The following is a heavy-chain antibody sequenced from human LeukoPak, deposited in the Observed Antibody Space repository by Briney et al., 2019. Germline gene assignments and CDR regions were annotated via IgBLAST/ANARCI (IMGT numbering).Heavy chain of an antibody. CDR2: IYYSGST. CDR3: ARQGTTSPQHYFYYYGMDV. D-gene: IGHD2-2*01. CDR1: GGSISSSNYY. J-gene: IGHJ6*02. Sequence: SETLSLTCTVSGGSISSSNYYWGWIRQPPGRGLEWFGSIYYSGSTYYNPSLKSRVSISVDTSKNQFSLKLSSVTAADTAVYYCARQGTTSPQHYFYYYGMDVWGQGTTVTVSS. V-gene: IGHV4-39*01.